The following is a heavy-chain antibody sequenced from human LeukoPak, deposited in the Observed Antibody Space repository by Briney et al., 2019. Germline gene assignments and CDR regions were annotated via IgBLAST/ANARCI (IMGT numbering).Heavy chain of an antibody. V-gene: IGHV1-2*02. CDR3: ARDPQYSSSPGWFDP. CDR1: GCTFTGYY. J-gene: IGHJ5*02. D-gene: IGHD6-6*01. Sequence: ASVKVSCKASGCTFTGYYMHWVRQAPGQGLEWMGWINPNSGGTNYAQKFQGRVTMTRDTSISTAYMELSRLRSDDTAVYYCARDPQYSSSPGWFDPWGQGTLVTVSS. CDR2: INPNSGGT.